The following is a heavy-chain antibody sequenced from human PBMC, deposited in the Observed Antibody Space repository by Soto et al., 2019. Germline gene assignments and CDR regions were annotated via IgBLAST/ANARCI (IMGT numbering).Heavy chain of an antibody. CDR2: INSDGRNT. D-gene: IGHD2-2*01. V-gene: IGHV3-74*01. CDR1: GFTFSSFW. Sequence: EVQLVESGGGLVQPGGSLRLSCAASGFTFSSFWMHWVRHAPGEGLVWVSRINSDGRNTNYADSVKGRFTISRDNAKNTLDLQMNSLRAEDTAVYYCARGGVPAAMSYWGQGTLVTVSS. J-gene: IGHJ4*02. CDR3: ARGGVPAAMSY.